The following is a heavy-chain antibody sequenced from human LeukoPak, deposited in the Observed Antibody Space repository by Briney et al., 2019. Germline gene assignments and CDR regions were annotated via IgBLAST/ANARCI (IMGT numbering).Heavy chain of an antibody. CDR1: GFTFTSYA. J-gene: IGHJ4*02. Sequence: GRSLRLSCVATGFTFTSYAMRWVRQAPGKGLEWVAVISYDGTNKYYGDPVKGRFTISRDNSKNTLYLQMNSLRAEDTAVYYCARDQHAAAGRGTLYYFDYWGQGTLVTVSS. V-gene: IGHV3-30*04. CDR2: ISYDGTNK. D-gene: IGHD6-13*01. CDR3: ARDQHAAAGRGTLYYFDY.